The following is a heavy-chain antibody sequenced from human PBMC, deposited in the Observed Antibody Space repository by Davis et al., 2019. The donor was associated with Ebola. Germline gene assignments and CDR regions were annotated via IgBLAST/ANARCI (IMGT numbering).Heavy chain of an antibody. V-gene: IGHV4-4*02. D-gene: IGHD1-14*01. Sequence: MPSETLSLTCTLSDGSISSHNWWSWVRQSPGKGLEWIGEIYDSGSTNYNPSLKTRVTISVDTSKNQFSLNLTSVTAADTAVYFCARLRSPRDDAFDIWGQGTLVTVSS. CDR1: DGSISSHNW. J-gene: IGHJ3*02. CDR3: ARLRSPRDDAFDI. CDR2: IYDSGST.